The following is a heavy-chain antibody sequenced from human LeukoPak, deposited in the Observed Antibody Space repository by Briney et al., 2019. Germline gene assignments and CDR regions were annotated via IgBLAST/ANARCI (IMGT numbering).Heavy chain of an antibody. CDR3: AREGTYSSGWHGGYFDY. V-gene: IGHV3-30*02. CDR1: GFTFSSYG. Sequence: GGSLSLSCAASGFTFSSYGMHWVRQAPGKGLEWVAFIRYDGSNKYYADSVKGRFTISRDNSKNTLYLQMNSLRAEDTAVYYCAREGTYSSGWHGGYFDYWGQGTLVTVSS. CDR2: IRYDGSNK. J-gene: IGHJ4*02. D-gene: IGHD6-19*01.